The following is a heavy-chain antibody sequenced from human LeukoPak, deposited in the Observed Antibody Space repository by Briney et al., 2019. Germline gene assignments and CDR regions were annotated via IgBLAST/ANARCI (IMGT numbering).Heavy chain of an antibody. V-gene: IGHV1-69*06. D-gene: IGHD3-22*01. CDR3: ASYDSSGYYSFYFDY. CDR1: GGTFSSYA. Sequence: GASVKVSCKASGGTFSSYAISWVRQAPGQGLEWMGGIIPIFGTANYAQKFQGRVTITADKSTSTAYMELSSLRSEDTAVYYCASYDSSGYYSFYFDYWGQGTLVTVSS. J-gene: IGHJ4*02. CDR2: IIPIFGTA.